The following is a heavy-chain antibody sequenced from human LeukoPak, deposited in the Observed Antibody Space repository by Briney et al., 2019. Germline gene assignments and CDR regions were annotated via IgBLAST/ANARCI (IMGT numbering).Heavy chain of an antibody. J-gene: IGHJ4*02. V-gene: IGHV3-23*01. CDR3: AKRSSTSSGYFDL. CDR1: GFTFSNYA. Sequence: GGSLRLSCAASGFTFSNYAMTWVRQAPGKGLEWVSAITGTGAYTNYADSVKGRFTISRDNSKNTMYLQMNSLRAEDTAIYYCAKRSSTSSGYFDLWGWGTLVTVSS. D-gene: IGHD3-22*01. CDR2: ITGTGAYT.